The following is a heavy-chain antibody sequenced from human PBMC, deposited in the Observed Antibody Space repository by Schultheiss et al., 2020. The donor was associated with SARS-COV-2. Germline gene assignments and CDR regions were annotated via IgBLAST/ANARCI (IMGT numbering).Heavy chain of an antibody. CDR1: GYTFTSYD. V-gene: IGHV1-2*06. CDR2: INPNSGDT. Sequence: ASVKVSCKASGYTFTSYDINWVRQATGQGLEWMGRINPNSGDTNYAQKFQVRVTMTRDTSIRTAYMELTRLRSDDTAVYYCARRFWSGSYFDYWGQGTLVTVSS. D-gene: IGHD3-3*01. CDR3: ARRFWSGSYFDY. J-gene: IGHJ4*02.